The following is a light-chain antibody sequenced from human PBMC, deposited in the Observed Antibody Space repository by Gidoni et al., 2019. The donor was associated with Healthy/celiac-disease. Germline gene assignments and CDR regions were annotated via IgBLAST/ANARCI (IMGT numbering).Light chain of an antibody. V-gene: IGLV1-51*01. CDR1: SSNIGNNY. CDR3: GTWDSSLSAGV. CDR2: DNN. J-gene: IGLJ3*02. Sequence: ISCSGSSSNIGNNYVSWYQPLPGPAPKLLIYDNNKRPSVIPDRFSGSKSGTSATLGITGLQTGDEADYYCGTWDSSLSAGVFGGGTKLTVL.